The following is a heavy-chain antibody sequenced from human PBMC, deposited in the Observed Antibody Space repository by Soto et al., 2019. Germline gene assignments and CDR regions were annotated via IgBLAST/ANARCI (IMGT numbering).Heavy chain of an antibody. D-gene: IGHD5-12*01. J-gene: IGHJ4*02. CDR1: GFTFTNYG. CDR3: AKDRGYEILDS. Sequence: GGSLRLSCAASGFTFTNYGLHWVRQAPGKGLEWVAVISHDGINKYYEDSVKGRFTISRDTSKNTLYLQMNSLRPEDTAVYFCAKDRGYEILDSWGQGTQVTVSS. CDR2: ISHDGINK. V-gene: IGHV3-30*18.